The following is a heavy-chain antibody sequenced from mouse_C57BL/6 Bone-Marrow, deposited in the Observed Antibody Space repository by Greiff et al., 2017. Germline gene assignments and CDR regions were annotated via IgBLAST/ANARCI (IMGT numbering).Heavy chain of an antibody. D-gene: IGHD1-1*01. CDR3: ARRRGTTVVATNWYFDV. CDR1: GYAFSSYW. J-gene: IGHJ1*03. Sequence: QVQLQQSGAELVKPGASVKISCKASGYAFSSYWMNWVKQRPGKGLEWIGQIYPGDGDTNYNGKFKGKATLTADKSSSTAYMQLSSLTSEDSAVYFCARRRGTTVVATNWYFDVWGTGTTVTVSS. V-gene: IGHV1-80*01. CDR2: IYPGDGDT.